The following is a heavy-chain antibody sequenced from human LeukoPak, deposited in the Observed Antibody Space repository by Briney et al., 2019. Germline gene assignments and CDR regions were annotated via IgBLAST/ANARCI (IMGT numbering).Heavy chain of an antibody. CDR3: AKGAYSRSLYWGVGSPEFDY. D-gene: IGHD6-13*01. V-gene: IGHV3-30*18. J-gene: IGHJ4*02. Sequence: GGSLRLSCAASGFTFSSYGMHWVRQAPGKGLEWVAVISYDGSNKYYADSVKGRFTISRDNSKNTLYLQMNSLRAEDTAVYYCAKGAYSRSLYWGVGSPEFDYWGQGTLVTVSS. CDR2: ISYDGSNK. CDR1: GFTFSSYG.